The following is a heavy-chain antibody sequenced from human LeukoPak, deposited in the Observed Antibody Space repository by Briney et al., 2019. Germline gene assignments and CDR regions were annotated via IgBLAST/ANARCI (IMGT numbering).Heavy chain of an antibody. CDR1: GGSISSSSYY. D-gene: IGHD1-26*01. V-gene: IGHV4-39*01. J-gene: IGHJ4*02. Sequence: SETLSLTCTVSGGSISSSSYYWGWIRQPPGKGLEWIGSIYYSGSTYYNPSLKSRVTISVDTSKNQFPLKLSSVTAADTAVYYCARQGIVGATTVDYWGQGTLVTVSS. CDR3: ARQGIVGATTVDY. CDR2: IYYSGST.